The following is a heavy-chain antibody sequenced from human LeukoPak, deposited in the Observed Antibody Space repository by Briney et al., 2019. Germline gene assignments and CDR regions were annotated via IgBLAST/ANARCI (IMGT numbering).Heavy chain of an antibody. V-gene: IGHV4-59*01. D-gene: IGHD5-24*01. J-gene: IGHJ3*02. CDR1: GGSISSYY. CDR2: IYYSGST. CDR3: ARGLLDGYTHPAAFDI. Sequence: SETLSLTCTVSGGSISSYYWSWIRQPPGKGLEWIGYIYYSGSTNYNPSLKSRVTISVDTSKNQFSLKVSSVTAAVTAVYYCARGLLDGYTHPAAFDIWGQGTMVTVSS.